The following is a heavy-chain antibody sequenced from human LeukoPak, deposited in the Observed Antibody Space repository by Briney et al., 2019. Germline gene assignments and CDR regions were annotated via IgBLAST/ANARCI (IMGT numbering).Heavy chain of an antibody. D-gene: IGHD3-16*01. Sequence: SETLSLTCTVSGDSLTGYYWSWIRQPPGKGLEWIGYIHYSGSTNYNPSLNSRVTISVDTSKNQFSLKLSSVTAADPAVYYCARGERLGPDIWGQGTMVTVSS. CDR1: GDSLTGYY. V-gene: IGHV4-59*01. CDR3: ARGERLGPDI. CDR2: IHYSGST. J-gene: IGHJ3*02.